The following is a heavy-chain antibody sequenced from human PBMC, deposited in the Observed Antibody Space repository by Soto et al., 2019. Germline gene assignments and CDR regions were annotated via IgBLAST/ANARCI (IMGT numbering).Heavy chain of an antibody. CDR2: FDPEDGET. Sequence: ASVKVSCKVSGYTLTELSMHWVRQAPGKGLEWMGGFDPEDGETIYAQKFQGRVTMTEDTSTDTAYMELSSLRSEDTAVYYCATGGYDSSGYYYVGNWFDPWGQGTLVTVSS. D-gene: IGHD3-22*01. CDR1: GYTLTELS. V-gene: IGHV1-24*01. CDR3: ATGGYDSSGYYYVGNWFDP. J-gene: IGHJ5*02.